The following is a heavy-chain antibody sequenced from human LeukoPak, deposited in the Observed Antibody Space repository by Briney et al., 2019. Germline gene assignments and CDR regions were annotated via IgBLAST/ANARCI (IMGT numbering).Heavy chain of an antibody. CDR1: GYTLTELS. CDR2: FDPEDGET. J-gene: IGHJ6*03. D-gene: IGHD6-19*01. Sequence: SVKVSCKVSGYTLTELSMHWVRQAPGKGLEWMGGFDPEDGETIYAQKFQGRVTMTEDTSTDTAYMELSSLRSEDTAVYYCATKYSSCHYYYYYYMDVWGKGTTVTVSS. V-gene: IGHV1-24*01. CDR3: ATKYSSCHYYYYYYMDV.